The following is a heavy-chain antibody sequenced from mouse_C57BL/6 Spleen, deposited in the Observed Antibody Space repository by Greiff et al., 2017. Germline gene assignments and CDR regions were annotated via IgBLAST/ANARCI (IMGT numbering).Heavy chain of an antibody. CDR3: ASQLGPYAMGY. D-gene: IGHD4-1*02. Sequence: VQLVESGAELARPGASVMISCKASGYTFTSYTMHWVKQRPGQGLEWIGYINPSSGYTKYNQKFKNKATLTADKSSSTAYMQLSSLTSEDSAVYYCASQLGPYAMGYWGQGTSVTVSS. CDR2: INPSSGYT. CDR1: GYTFTSYT. V-gene: IGHV1-4*01. J-gene: IGHJ4*01.